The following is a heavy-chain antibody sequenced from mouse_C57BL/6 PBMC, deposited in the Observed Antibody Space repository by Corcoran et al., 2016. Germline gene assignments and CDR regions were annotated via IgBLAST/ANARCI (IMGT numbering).Heavy chain of an antibody. CDR1: GYTFTDYN. Sequence: EVQLQESGPELVKPGASVKIPCKASGYTFTDYNMDWVKQSHGKSLEWIGDINPNNGGTIYNQKFKGKATLTVDKSSSTAYMELRSLTSEDTAVYYCARGYYGSSYWYCDGWGTGTTVTVSS. D-gene: IGHD1-1*01. V-gene: IGHV1-18*01. CDR2: INPNNGGT. J-gene: IGHJ1*03. CDR3: ARGYYGSSYWYCDG.